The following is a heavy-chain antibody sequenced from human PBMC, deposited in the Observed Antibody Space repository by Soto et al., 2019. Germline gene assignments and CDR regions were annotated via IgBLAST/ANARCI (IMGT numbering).Heavy chain of an antibody. V-gene: IGHV4-39*01. J-gene: IGHJ6*02. CDR1: GGSISSNSNY. Sequence: SETLSLTCTVSGGSISSNSNYWGWIRQPPGKGLEWIGSIYYSGGTYYNPSLKSRVTISVDTSTSKIQFSLKLSSVTAADTAVYHCARGHDYYGMDVWGQGTTVTVSS. CDR3: ARGHDYYGMDV. CDR2: IYYSGGT.